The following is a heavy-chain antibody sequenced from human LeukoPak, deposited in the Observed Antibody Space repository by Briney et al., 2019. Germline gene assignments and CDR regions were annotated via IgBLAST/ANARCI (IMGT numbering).Heavy chain of an antibody. J-gene: IGHJ4*02. V-gene: IGHV1-69*04. CDR1: GGTFSSYA. D-gene: IGHD3-10*01. CDR2: IIPILGIA. CDR3: AREATEGVLWFGY. Sequence: SVKVSCKASGGTFSSYAISWVRQAPGQGLEWMGRIIPILGIANYAQKFQGRVTITADKSTSTAYMELSSLRSEDTAVYYCAREATEGVLWFGYRGQGTLVTVSS.